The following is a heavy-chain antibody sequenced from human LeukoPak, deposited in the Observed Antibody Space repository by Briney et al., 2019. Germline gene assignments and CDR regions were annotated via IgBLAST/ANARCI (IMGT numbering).Heavy chain of an antibody. J-gene: IGHJ4*02. V-gene: IGHV3-15*01. CDR3: TGDGTFTFGRGF. CDR2: IKSEDAGGTI. D-gene: IGHD3-16*01. CDR1: GFTFSNAW. Sequence: GGSLRLSCAGSGFTFSNAWLTWVRLAPGKGLEWVGRIKSEDAGGTIDYGAPVKGRFAISRDDSNRALYLDMNSLKTEDTAVYYCTGDGTFTFGRGFWGQGTLVTVSS.